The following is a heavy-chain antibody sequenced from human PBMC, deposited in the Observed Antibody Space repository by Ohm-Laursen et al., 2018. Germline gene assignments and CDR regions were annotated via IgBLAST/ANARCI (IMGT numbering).Heavy chain of an antibody. J-gene: IGHJ4*02. CDR1: GFTFDDYA. CDR2: ISWNSGSI. Sequence: SLRLSCTASGFTFDDYAMHWVRQAPGKGLEWVSSISWNSGSIDYADSVKGRFTISRDNAKNSLYLQMSSLRVEDTALYYCAKADGLAGPFYHFDNWGQGTLVTVSS. D-gene: IGHD6-19*01. V-gene: IGHV3-9*01. CDR3: AKADGLAGPFYHFDN.